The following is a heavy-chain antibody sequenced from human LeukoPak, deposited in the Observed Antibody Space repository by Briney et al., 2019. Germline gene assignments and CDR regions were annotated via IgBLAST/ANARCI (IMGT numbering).Heavy chain of an antibody. CDR2: IYTSGST. V-gene: IGHV4-61*02. D-gene: IGHD3-10*01. Sequence: PSETLSLTCTVSGGSISSGSYYWSWIRQPAGKGLEWIGRIYTSGSTNYNPSLKSRVTISVDTSKNQFSLKLSSVTAADTAAYYCARGSGSYYLYYFDYWGQGTLVTVSS. J-gene: IGHJ4*02. CDR3: ARGSGSYYLYYFDY. CDR1: GGSISSGSYY.